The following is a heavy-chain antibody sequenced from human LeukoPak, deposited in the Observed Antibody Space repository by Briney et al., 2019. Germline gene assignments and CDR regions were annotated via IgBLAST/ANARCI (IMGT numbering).Heavy chain of an antibody. D-gene: IGHD6-6*01. J-gene: IGHJ6*03. CDR2: IYSGGST. CDR1: GFTVSSNY. V-gene: IGHV3-66*02. Sequence: GGSLRLSCAASGFTVSSNYMSWVRQAPGKGLEWVSVIYSGGSTHYADSVKGRFTISRDNSKNTLYLQMNSLRAEDTAVYYCARDEVSSSRPPYYYYYYMDVWGKGTTVTVSS. CDR3: ARDEVSSSRPPYYYYYYMDV.